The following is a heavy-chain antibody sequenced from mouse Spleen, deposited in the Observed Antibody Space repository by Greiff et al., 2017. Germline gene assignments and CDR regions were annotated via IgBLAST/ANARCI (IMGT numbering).Heavy chain of an antibody. J-gene: IGHJ2*01. Sequence: EVHLVESGPGLVKPSQSLSLTCSVTGYSITSGYYWNWIRQFPGNKLEWMGYISYDGSNNYNPSLKNRISITRDTSKNQFFLKLNSVTTEDTATYYCARDNYYGSSHFDYWGQGTTLTVSS. CDR1: GYSITSGYY. CDR3: ARDNYYGSSHFDY. V-gene: IGHV3-6*01. CDR2: ISYDGSN. D-gene: IGHD1-1*01.